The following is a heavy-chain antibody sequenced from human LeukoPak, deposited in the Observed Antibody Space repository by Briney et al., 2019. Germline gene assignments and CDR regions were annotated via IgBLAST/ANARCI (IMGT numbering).Heavy chain of an antibody. V-gene: IGHV3-9*01. Sequence: GRSLRLSCAASGFTFDDYAMHWVRQAPGKGLEWVSGISWNSGSIGYADSVKGRFTISRDNAKNSLYLQMYSLRAEDTALYYCAKDKSWYGDFFDYWGQGTLVTVSS. CDR1: GFTFDDYA. CDR3: AKDKSWYGDFFDY. CDR2: ISWNSGSI. J-gene: IGHJ4*02. D-gene: IGHD3-10*01.